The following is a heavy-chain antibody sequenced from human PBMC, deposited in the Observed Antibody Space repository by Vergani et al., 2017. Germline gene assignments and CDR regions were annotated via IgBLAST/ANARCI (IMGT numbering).Heavy chain of an antibody. Sequence: QVQLQESGPGLVKPSETLSLTCTVPGGSISSSYLSWVLQPPGKGLEWVGYIYYSGSTNYHPSLKRRVTISVDTSKNQFSLKLSSVTAADTAVYYCARVGYHSSGWYYYYDMDVWGQGTTVTVSS. CDR3: ARVGYHSSGWYYYYDMDV. D-gene: IGHD6-25*01. CDR1: GGSISSSY. CDR2: IYYSGST. J-gene: IGHJ6*02. V-gene: IGHV4-59*01.